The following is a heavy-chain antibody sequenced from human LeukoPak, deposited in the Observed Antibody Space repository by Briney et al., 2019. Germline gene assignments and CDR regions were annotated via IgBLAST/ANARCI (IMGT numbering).Heavy chain of an antibody. Sequence: SETLSLTCAVYGGSFSGYYWSWIRQPPGKGLEWIGEINHSGSTNYNPSLKSRVTISVDTSKNQFSLKLSSVTAADTAVYYCARGGDLTMVRGVNWFDPWGQGTLVTVSS. CDR2: INHSGST. V-gene: IGHV4-34*01. D-gene: IGHD3-10*01. J-gene: IGHJ5*02. CDR3: ARGGDLTMVRGVNWFDP. CDR1: GGSFSGYY.